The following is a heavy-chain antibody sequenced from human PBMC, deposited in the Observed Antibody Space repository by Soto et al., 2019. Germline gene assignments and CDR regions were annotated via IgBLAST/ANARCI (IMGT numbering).Heavy chain of an antibody. CDR1: GGSISSSSYY. J-gene: IGHJ4*02. CDR3: ARLPTISMPREPLDS. Sequence: SETLSLTCTVSGGSISSSSYYWGWIRQPPGKGLEWIGTLYYSGSTYYNPSLKSRVTISVDTSKNQFSLKLSSVTAADTATYYCARLPTISMPREPLDSWGQGTLVTVSS. CDR2: LYYSGST. V-gene: IGHV4-39*01. D-gene: IGHD3-10*01.